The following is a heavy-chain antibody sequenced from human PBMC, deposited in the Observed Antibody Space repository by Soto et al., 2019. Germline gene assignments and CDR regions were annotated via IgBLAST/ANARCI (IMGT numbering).Heavy chain of an antibody. V-gene: IGHV4-39*07. D-gene: IGHD2-15*01. J-gene: IGHJ5*02. CDR1: NGSISSRSSY. CDR3: ARLGGYCSGGSCPSKNWFDP. Sequence: SETLSLTCIVSNGSISSRSSYWGWIRQTPGKGLEWIGSIYYIGNTYYNPSLKSRVTISIDTSKTQFSLKLSSVTAADTAVYYCARLGGYCSGGSCPSKNWFDPWGQGTLVTVSS. CDR2: IYYIGNT.